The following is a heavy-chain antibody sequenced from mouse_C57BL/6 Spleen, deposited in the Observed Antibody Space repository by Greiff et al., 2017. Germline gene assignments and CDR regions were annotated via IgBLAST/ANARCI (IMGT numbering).Heavy chain of an antibody. CDR2: INPNNGGT. CDR3: ARGGYYFDY. V-gene: IGHV1-22*01. J-gene: IGHJ2*01. Sequence: DVQLQESGPELVKPGASVKMSCKASGYTFTDYNMHWVKQSHGKSLEWIGYINPNNGGTSYNQKFKGKATLTVNKSSSTAYMELRSLTSEDSAVYYCARGGYYFDYWGQGTTLTVSS. CDR1: GYTFTDYN.